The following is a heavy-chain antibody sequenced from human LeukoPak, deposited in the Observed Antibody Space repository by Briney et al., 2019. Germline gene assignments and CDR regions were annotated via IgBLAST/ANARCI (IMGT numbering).Heavy chain of an antibody. CDR1: GFTFSDYY. J-gene: IGHJ6*02. CDR3: ARSSIAAAGTYYYYGMDA. CDR2: ISSSGSTI. D-gene: IGHD6-13*01. Sequence: GGSLRLSCAASGFTFSDYYMSWIRQAPGKGLEWVSYISSSGSTIYYADSVKGRFTISRDNAKNSLYLQMNSLRAEDTAVYYCARSSIAAAGTYYYYGMDAWGQGTTVTVSS. V-gene: IGHV3-11*04.